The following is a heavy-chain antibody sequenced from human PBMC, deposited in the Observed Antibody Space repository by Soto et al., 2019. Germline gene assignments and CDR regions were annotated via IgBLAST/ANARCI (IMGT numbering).Heavy chain of an antibody. D-gene: IGHD1-26*01. Sequence: PSETLSLTCAVYGGSFCGYYWSWIRQPPGKGLEWIGEINHSGSTNYNPSLKSRVTISVDTSKNQFSLKLSSVTAADTAVYYCARGHIVGATVIDYWGQGTLVTVSS. CDR1: GGSFCGYY. J-gene: IGHJ4*02. CDR3: ARGHIVGATVIDY. V-gene: IGHV4-34*01. CDR2: INHSGST.